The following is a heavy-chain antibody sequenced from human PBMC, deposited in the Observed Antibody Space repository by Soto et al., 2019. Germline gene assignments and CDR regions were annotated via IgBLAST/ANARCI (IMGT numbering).Heavy chain of an antibody. CDR2: ISSSSSTI. D-gene: IGHD3-3*01. Sequence: EVQLVESGGGLVQPGGSLKLSCAASGFTFSSYSMNWVRQAPGKGLEWVSYISSSSSTIYYADSVKGRFTISRDNAKNSLYLQMNSLRDEDTAVYYCARDPNYDFWSGWYFDYWGQGTLVTVSS. CDR1: GFTFSSYS. CDR3: ARDPNYDFWSGWYFDY. V-gene: IGHV3-48*02. J-gene: IGHJ4*02.